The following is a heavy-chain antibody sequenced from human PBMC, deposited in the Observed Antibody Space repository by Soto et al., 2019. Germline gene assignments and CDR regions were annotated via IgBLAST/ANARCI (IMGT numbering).Heavy chain of an antibody. D-gene: IGHD1-1*01. J-gene: IGHJ4*02. Sequence: GGSLRLSCAASGFTFSSYAMSWVRQAPGKGLEWVSAISGSGGSTYYADSVKGRFTISRDNSKNTLYLQMNSLRAEDTAVYYCTVQLERRPTGRFDYWGQGTLVTVSS. V-gene: IGHV3-23*01. CDR3: TVQLERRPTGRFDY. CDR2: ISGSGGST. CDR1: GFTFSSYA.